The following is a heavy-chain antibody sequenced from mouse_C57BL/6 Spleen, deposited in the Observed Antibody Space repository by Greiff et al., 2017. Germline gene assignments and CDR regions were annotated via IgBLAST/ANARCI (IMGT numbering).Heavy chain of an antibody. D-gene: IGHD2-10*02. Sequence: EVKLVESGGGLVQPGGSLSLSCAASGFTFTDYYMSWVRQPPGKALEWLGFIRNKANGYTTEYSASVKGRFTISRDNSQSSLYLQMNALRAEDSATYYCARLYGNYVWYFEVWGTGTTVTVSS. CDR3: ARLYGNYVWYFEV. V-gene: IGHV7-3*01. CDR1: GFTFTDYY. CDR2: IRNKANGYTT. J-gene: IGHJ1*03.